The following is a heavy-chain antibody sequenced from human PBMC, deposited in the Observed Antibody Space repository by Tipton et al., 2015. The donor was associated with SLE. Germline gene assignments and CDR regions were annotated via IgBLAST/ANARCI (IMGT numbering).Heavy chain of an antibody. J-gene: IGHJ6*02. CDR3: AKDFAAYWWVGACYPPNYGLDV. Sequence: SLRLSCAASGFTFSSYAMSWVRQAPGKGLEWVSAISGSGGSTYYADSVKGRFTISRDNIKNTLHLQMNNQRGEDTAGYYCAKDFAAYWWVGACYPPNYGLDVRGQGTTVTVAS. CDR1: GFTFSSYA. D-gene: IGHD2-15*01. CDR2: ISGSGGST. V-gene: IGHV3-23*01.